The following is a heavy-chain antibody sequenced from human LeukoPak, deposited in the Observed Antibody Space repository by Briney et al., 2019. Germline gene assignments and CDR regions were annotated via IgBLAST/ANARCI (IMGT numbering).Heavy chain of an antibody. V-gene: IGHV1-69*06. Sequence: ASVKVSCTASGGTFSSYAISWVRQAPGQGLEWMGGIIPIFGTANYAQKFQGRVTITADKSTSTAYTELSSLRSEDTAVYYCARGDYYGSGSYAYAFDIWGQGTMVTVSS. CDR2: IIPIFGTA. D-gene: IGHD3-10*01. CDR1: GGTFSSYA. J-gene: IGHJ3*02. CDR3: ARGDYYGSGSYAYAFDI.